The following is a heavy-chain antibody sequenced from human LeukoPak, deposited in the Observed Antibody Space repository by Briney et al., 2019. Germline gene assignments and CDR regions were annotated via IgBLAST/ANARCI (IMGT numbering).Heavy chain of an antibody. CDR1: GFTFSSYG. V-gene: IGHV3-30*02. CDR3: AKGSVHCSSTSCYSWNWYFDL. Sequence: GGSLRLSCAASGFTFSSYGMHWVRQAPGKGLEWVAFIRYDGSNKYYADSVKGRFTISRDNSKYTLYLQMNSLRAEDTAVYYCAKGSVHCSSTSCYSWNWYFDLWGRGTLVTVSS. J-gene: IGHJ2*01. CDR2: IRYDGSNK. D-gene: IGHD2-2*01.